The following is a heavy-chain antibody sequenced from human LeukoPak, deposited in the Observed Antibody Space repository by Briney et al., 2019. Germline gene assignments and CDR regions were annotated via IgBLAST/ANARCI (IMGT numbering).Heavy chain of an antibody. J-gene: IGHJ6*02. V-gene: IGHV3-23*01. Sequence: GGSLKLSCAASGFTFSSYAMSWVRQAPGKGPEWVSGIGNSGDRTFYADSVKGRFTISRDNSKNTLYLQMNSLRVEDTALYYCAKGGVWGQGIAVTVSS. CDR2: IGNSGDRT. CDR3: AKGGV. CDR1: GFTFSSYA.